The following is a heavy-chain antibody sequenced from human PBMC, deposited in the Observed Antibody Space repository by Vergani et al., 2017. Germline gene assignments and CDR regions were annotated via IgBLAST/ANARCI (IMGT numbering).Heavy chain of an antibody. CDR2: MNPNSGNT. Sequence: QVQLVQSGAEVKKPGASVKVSCKASGYTFTSYDINWVRQATGQGLEWMGWMNPNSGNTGYAQKFQGRVTMTRNTSISTAYMELSSLRSEDTAVYYCASIDLYYSGSWFGASDAFDIWGQGTMVTVSS. J-gene: IGHJ3*02. D-gene: IGHD6-13*01. CDR1: GYTFTSYD. V-gene: IGHV1-8*01. CDR3: ASIDLYYSGSWFGASDAFDI.